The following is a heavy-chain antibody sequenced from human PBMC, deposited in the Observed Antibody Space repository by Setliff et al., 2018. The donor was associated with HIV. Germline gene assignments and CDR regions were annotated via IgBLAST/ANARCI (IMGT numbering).Heavy chain of an antibody. J-gene: IGHJ5*02. Sequence: ASVKVSCKASGYTFTSYEINWVRQATGQGLEWMGWMNPNSGNTGYAQKFQGRVTMTRNTSISTAYMELSRLRSDDTAVYYCARAHFLVTETRNCFDPWGQGTLVTVSS. V-gene: IGHV1-8*02. CDR1: GYTFTSYE. D-gene: IGHD1-26*01. CDR3: ARAHFLVTETRNCFDP. CDR2: MNPNSGNT.